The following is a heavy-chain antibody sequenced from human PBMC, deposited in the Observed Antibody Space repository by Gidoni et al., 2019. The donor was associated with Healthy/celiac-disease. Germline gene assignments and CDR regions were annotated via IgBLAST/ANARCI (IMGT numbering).Heavy chain of an antibody. J-gene: IGHJ3*02. CDR1: GGSISRYY. Sequence: QVQLQQSGPGLVKPSETLSLTCTVSGGSISRYYWSWIRQPPGEGLEWIGYIYYSGSTNYNPSLMSRGAISVNTSKNKFSLKLSSVAAADTAVYYCARHVSREVVAATAWWYAFDIWGQGTMVTVSS. CDR3: ARHVSREVVAATAWWYAFDI. D-gene: IGHD2-15*01. V-gene: IGHV4-59*08. CDR2: IYYSGST.